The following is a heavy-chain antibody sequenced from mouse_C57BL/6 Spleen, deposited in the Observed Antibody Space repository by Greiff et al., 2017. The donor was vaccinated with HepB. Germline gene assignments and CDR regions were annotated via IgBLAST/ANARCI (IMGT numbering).Heavy chain of an antibody. CDR1: GYAFSSYW. V-gene: IGHV1-80*01. CDR2: IYPGDGDT. CDR3: ARDPTTVGYFDV. J-gene: IGHJ1*03. Sequence: QVQLQQSGAELVKPGASVKISCKASGYAFSSYWMNWVKQRPGKGLEWIGQIYPGDGDTNYNGKFKGKATLTADKSSSTAYMQLSSLTSEDSAVYFCARDPTTVGYFDVWGTGTTVTVSS. D-gene: IGHD1-1*01.